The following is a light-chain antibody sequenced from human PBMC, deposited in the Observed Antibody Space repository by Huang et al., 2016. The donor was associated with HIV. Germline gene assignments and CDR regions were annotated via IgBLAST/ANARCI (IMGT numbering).Light chain of an antibody. CDR3: QQYDIHPLT. CDR1: QDIKNF. J-gene: IGKJ3*01. Sequence: IRMTQSPSSLSASTGDRVTITCRANQDIKNFLAWYQQRPGSVPNLLIYAASTFQSGVPSRFSGNVSGTDFTLTIGCLHSEDVATYYCQQYDIHPLTFGPGTRVDIK. V-gene: IGKV1-8*01. CDR2: AAS.